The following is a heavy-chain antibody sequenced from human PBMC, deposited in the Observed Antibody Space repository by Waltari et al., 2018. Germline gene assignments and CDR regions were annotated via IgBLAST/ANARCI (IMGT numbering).Heavy chain of an antibody. J-gene: IGHJ5*02. CDR3: VRESFDP. Sequence: EIQLVESGGGLVQPGKSLRLSCAASGFTFSSHWMSWVRQAPGKGLEWVGNIKPDGSEKHYVDSVKGRFTISRDNAKNSLYLQMNSLRVEYTAVYYCVRESFDPWGQGILVTVSS. CDR1: GFTFSSHW. CDR2: IKPDGSEK. V-gene: IGHV3-7*01.